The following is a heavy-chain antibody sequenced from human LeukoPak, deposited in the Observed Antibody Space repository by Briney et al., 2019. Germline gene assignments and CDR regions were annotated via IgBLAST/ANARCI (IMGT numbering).Heavy chain of an antibody. Sequence: ASVTLSCTASGYTFVGYYLHWVRHAPGQGLEWMAWIDPYTGNTHYAQTFQGRITVTRDTSLSTTYMEPNWLTSDDTALYYCAREYSASEHWGQGTLVTVSS. D-gene: IGHD5-12*01. V-gene: IGHV1-2*02. J-gene: IGHJ1*01. CDR3: AREYSASEH. CDR1: GYTFVGYY. CDR2: IDPYTGNT.